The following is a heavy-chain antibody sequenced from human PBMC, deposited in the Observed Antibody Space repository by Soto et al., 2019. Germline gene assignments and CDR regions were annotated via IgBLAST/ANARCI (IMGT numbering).Heavy chain of an antibody. CDR2: INPIFGTA. CDR1: GYTFTGYY. D-gene: IGHD6-19*01. V-gene: IGHV1-69*13. Sequence: ASVKVSCKASGYTFTGYYTHWVRQAPGQGLEWMGWINPIFGTANYAQKFQGRVTITADESTSTAYMELSSLRSEDTAVYYCASVDGVAVAGTGYYYGMDVWGQGTTVTVSS. CDR3: ASVDGVAVAGTGYYYGMDV. J-gene: IGHJ6*02.